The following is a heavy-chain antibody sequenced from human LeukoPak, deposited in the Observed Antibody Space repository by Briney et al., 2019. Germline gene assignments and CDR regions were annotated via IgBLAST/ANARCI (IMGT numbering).Heavy chain of an antibody. V-gene: IGHV3-7*01. Sequence: GGSLRLSCAASGFTFSSYWMSWVRQAPGKGLEWVANIKQDGSEKYYVDSVKGRFTISRDNAKNSLYLQMNSLRAEDTAVYYCARGLAPNYYDSSGYPTYYFDYWGQGTLVTVSS. D-gene: IGHD3-22*01. J-gene: IGHJ4*02. CDR3: ARGLAPNYYDSSGYPTYYFDY. CDR1: GFTFSSYW. CDR2: IKQDGSEK.